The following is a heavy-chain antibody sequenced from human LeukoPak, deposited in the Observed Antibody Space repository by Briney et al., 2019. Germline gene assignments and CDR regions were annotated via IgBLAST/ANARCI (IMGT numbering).Heavy chain of an antibody. J-gene: IGHJ4*02. D-gene: IGHD5-18*01. V-gene: IGHV3-73*01. CDR3: TRGDTAAGRDY. CDR1: GFTFSGST. Sequence: PGGSLRLSCAASGFTFSGSTMHWVRQASGKWLEWVGRIRSKANSYATAYAASVKGRFTISRDDSKNTAYLQMNSLKTEDTAVYYCTRGDTAAGRDYWGQGTLVTVSS. CDR2: IRSKANSYAT.